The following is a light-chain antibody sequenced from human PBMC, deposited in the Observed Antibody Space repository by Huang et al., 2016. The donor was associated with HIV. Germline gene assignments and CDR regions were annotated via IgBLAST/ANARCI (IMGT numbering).Light chain of an antibody. V-gene: IGKV1-NL1*01. J-gene: IGKJ1*01. CDR1: QGIGNS. CDR3: QQYHSLPWT. CDR2: ATS. Sequence: DIQMTQSPSSLSASVGDRVTITCRASQGIGNSLAWYQQKPEKAPRLLLYATSTLESGAPSSVSGSGSGTHYTLTINTLQPEDIASYYCQQYHSLPWTFGQGTKVEIK.